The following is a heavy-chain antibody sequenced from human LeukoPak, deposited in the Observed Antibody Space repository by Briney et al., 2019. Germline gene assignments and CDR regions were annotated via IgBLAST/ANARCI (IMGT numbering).Heavy chain of an antibody. Sequence: SETRSLTCTVSGGSVSSSSYYWGWIRQPPGKGLEWIGSISYSGTNYNNTSLESRVSISIDTSKNQFSVKLTSVTAADTAMYYCASLGTLRSWGQGTLVTVS. CDR3: ASLGTLRS. CDR1: GGSVSSSSYY. V-gene: IGHV4-39*01. CDR2: ISYSGTN. J-gene: IGHJ5*02. D-gene: IGHD7-27*01.